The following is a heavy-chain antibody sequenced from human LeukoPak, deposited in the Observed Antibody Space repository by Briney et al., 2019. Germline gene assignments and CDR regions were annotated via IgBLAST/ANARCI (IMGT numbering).Heavy chain of an antibody. CDR2: IYYRGST. Sequence: SETLSLTCTVSGGSISIHYRSWIRQSPGKGLEWIGYIYYRGSTNYNPSLKSRVTISVDPSKNLFSLRLSSVTAADTAVYYCASLYSSTWQRVDYWGHGTLVTVSS. CDR1: GGSISIHY. D-gene: IGHD6-13*01. V-gene: IGHV4-59*11. J-gene: IGHJ4*01. CDR3: ASLYSSTWQRVDY.